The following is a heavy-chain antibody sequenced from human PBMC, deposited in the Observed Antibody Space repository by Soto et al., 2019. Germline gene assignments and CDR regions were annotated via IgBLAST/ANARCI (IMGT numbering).Heavy chain of an antibody. CDR1: GGSISSSSYY. Sequence: SETLSLTCTVSGGSISSSSYYWGWIRQPPGKGLEWIGSIYYSGSTYYNPSLKSRVTISVDTSKNQFSLKLSSATAADTAVYYCVNDFWSGPYNWFDPWGQGTLVTVPQ. J-gene: IGHJ5*02. CDR2: IYYSGST. V-gene: IGHV4-39*01. CDR3: VNDFWSGPYNWFDP. D-gene: IGHD3-3*01.